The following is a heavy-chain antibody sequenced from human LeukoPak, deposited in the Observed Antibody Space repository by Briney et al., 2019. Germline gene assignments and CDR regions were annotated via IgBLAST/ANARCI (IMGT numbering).Heavy chain of an antibody. CDR2: ISGSGGST. V-gene: IGHV3-23*01. D-gene: IGHD3-22*01. J-gene: IGHJ2*01. CDR1: GFIVSTNY. CDR3: ANPGITMIVVVIQDWYFDL. Sequence: GGSLRLSCAASGFIVSTNYMTWVRQAPGKGLEWVSAISGSGGSTYYADSVKGRFTISRDNSKNTLYLQMNSLRAEDTAVYYCANPGITMIVVVIQDWYFDLWGRGTLVTVSS.